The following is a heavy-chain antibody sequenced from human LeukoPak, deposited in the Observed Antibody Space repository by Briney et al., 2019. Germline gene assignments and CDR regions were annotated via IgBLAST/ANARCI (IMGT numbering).Heavy chain of an antibody. D-gene: IGHD3-9*01. CDR1: RFIFSSYS. CDR2: IRSSSCTI. V-gene: IGHV3-48*01. CDR3: ARDSGTYYDILTGPDAFDI. Sequence: PGWALSLSCPASRFIFSSYSMNWLRQPPGKGLEGVSYIRSSSCTIYYADSVKGRFTISRDNAKNSLYLQMDSLRAEDTAVYYCARDSGTYYDILTGPDAFDIWGQGTMVTVSS. J-gene: IGHJ3*02.